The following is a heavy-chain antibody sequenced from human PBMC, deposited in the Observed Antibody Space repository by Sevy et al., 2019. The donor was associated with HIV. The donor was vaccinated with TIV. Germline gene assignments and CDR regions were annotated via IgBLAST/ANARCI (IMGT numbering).Heavy chain of an antibody. CDR3: VIPFSGGGGGY. Sequence: GGSLRLSCAGSGFTFSTYAMYWVRQTPGRGLEWVSTISYDGFNKYYRDSVKGRFAISRDNSKNTQYLQMNSLRVEDTAVYYCVIPFSGGGGGYWGQGTLVTVSS. D-gene: IGHD2-21*01. CDR1: GFTFSTYA. CDR2: ISYDGFNK. J-gene: IGHJ4*02. V-gene: IGHV3-30*09.